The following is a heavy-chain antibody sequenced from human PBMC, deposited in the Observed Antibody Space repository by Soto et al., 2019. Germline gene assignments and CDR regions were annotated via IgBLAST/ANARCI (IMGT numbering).Heavy chain of an antibody. Sequence: ASVKVSCKASGYTFTGYYMHWVRQAPGEGLEWMGWINPNSGGTNYAQKFQGWVTMTRDTSISTAYMELSRLRSDDTAVYYCARGGTRGHYYYHYYGMDVWGQGTTVTVYS. CDR2: INPNSGGT. CDR1: GYTFTGYY. D-gene: IGHD3-10*01. CDR3: ARGGTRGHYYYHYYGMDV. J-gene: IGHJ6*02. V-gene: IGHV1-2*04.